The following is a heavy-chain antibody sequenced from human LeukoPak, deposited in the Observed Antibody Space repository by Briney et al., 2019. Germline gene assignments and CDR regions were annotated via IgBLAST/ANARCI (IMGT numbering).Heavy chain of an antibody. D-gene: IGHD6-19*01. Sequence: ASVKVSCKASEYTFTRYYMHWVRQPPGQGIEWMGWINPNTGGTNYAQKSQGRVTMTRDTSITTAYMELRSLEYDDTAVYYCAKDFRDQWLVNAFHIWGQGTMVTVSS. CDR2: INPNTGGT. CDR3: AKDFRDQWLVNAFHI. J-gene: IGHJ3*02. CDR1: EYTFTRYY. V-gene: IGHV1-2*02.